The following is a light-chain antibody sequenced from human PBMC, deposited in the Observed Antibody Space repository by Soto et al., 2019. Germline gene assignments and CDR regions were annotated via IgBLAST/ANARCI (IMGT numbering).Light chain of an antibody. CDR2: DAS. CDR3: QQSSNWPPT. J-gene: IGKJ1*01. V-gene: IGKV3-11*01. CDR1: QSVSSY. Sequence: EIVLTQSPATLSLSPGERATLSCRASQSVSSYLAWYQQKPGQAPRLLIYDASNRATGIPARFSGSGSGTDFTLTISSLEPEDFEVYYCQQSSNWPPTLAQGTNVDIK.